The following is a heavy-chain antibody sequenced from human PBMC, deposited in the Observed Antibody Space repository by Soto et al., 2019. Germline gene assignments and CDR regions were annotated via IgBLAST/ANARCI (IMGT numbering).Heavy chain of an antibody. CDR2: MNPNSGNT. D-gene: IGHD6-13*01. J-gene: IGHJ5*02. CDR1: GYTFTSYD. V-gene: IGHV1-8*01. Sequence: QVQLVQSGAEVKKPGASVKVSCKASGYTFTSYDINWVRQATGQGLEWMGWMNPNSGNTGYAQKFQGRVTMTRNTSISTAYMELSSLRSEDTAVYYCARGPRPIAAAGPDRNGFDPWGQGTLVTVSS. CDR3: ARGPRPIAAAGPDRNGFDP.